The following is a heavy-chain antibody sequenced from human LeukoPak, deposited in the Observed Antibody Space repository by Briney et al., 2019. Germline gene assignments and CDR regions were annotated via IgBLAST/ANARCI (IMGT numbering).Heavy chain of an antibody. CDR3: ASAYFDY. V-gene: IGHV3-7*02. CDR1: GFTFSTYR. CDR2: IKQDGIAK. J-gene: IGHJ4*02. Sequence: GGSLRLSCAGSGFTFSTYRMEWGRQAPGRGMEFVASIKQDGIAKYYVASVKGPFPLSRDNAKNSLYLQMTSLRAEDTAVYYCASAYFDYWGQGTLVTVSS.